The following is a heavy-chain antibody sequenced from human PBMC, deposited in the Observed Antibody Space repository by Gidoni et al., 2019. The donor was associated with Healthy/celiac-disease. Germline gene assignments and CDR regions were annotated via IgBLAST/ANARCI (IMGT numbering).Heavy chain of an antibody. CDR1: GFTFSSYA. V-gene: IGHV3-23*04. CDR3: AASAVVVPAAIGSPRDYYYYYGMDV. Sequence: EVQLVESGGGLVQPGGSLRLSCAASGFTFSSYAMSWVRQAPGKGLEWVSAISGSGGSTYYADSVKGRFTISRDNSKNTLYLQMNSLRAEDTAVYYCAASAVVVPAAIGSPRDYYYYYGMDVWGQGTTVTVSS. D-gene: IGHD2-2*01. J-gene: IGHJ6*02. CDR2: ISGSGGST.